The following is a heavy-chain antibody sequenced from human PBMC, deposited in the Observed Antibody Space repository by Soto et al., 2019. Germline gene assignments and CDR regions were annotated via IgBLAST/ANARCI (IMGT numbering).Heavy chain of an antibody. V-gene: IGHV4-34*01. Sequence: SETLSLTCAVYGGSFSGFYWSWIRQPPGKGLEWIGEINHSGSTNYNPSLKSRVTISVDTSKNQFSLKLSSVTAADTAVYYCAGAPGNSYYDYIWGSYRYTTFDYWGQGTLVTVSS. D-gene: IGHD3-16*02. CDR2: INHSGST. J-gene: IGHJ4*02. CDR3: AGAPGNSYYDYIWGSYRYTTFDY. CDR1: GGSFSGFY.